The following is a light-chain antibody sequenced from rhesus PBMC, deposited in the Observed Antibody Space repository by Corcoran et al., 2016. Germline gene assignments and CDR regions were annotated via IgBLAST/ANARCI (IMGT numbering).Light chain of an antibody. Sequence: DIQMTQSPSSLSASVGDRVTITCRASQGISTYLNWYQQKPGKAPKRLHYKASSLVSGVPSRFSGSGSGTDFTLTISSLPPEDFATYYCLQYNSDPLTFGGGTKVEVK. CDR1: QGISTY. J-gene: IGKJ4*01. CDR3: LQYNSDPLT. CDR2: KAS. V-gene: IGKV1-43*02.